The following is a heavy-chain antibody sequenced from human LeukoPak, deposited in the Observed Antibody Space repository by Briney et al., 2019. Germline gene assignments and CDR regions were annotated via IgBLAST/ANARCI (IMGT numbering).Heavy chain of an antibody. J-gene: IGHJ6*02. CDR3: ARNDGYNFIYYYYGMDV. CDR2: INHSGGT. CDR1: GGSFSGYY. V-gene: IGHV4-34*01. Sequence: PSETLSLTCAVYGGSFSGYYWSWIRQPPGKGLEWIGEINHSGGTNYNPSLKSRVTISVDTSKNQFSLKLSSVTAADTAVYYCARNDGYNFIYYYYGMDVWGQGTTVTVSS. D-gene: IGHD5-12*01.